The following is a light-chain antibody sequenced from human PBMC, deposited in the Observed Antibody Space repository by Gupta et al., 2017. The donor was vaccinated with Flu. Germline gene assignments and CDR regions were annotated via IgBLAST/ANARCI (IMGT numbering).Light chain of an antibody. CDR1: RSVLYSSNNKNY. J-gene: IGKJ2*01. Sequence: LGERATINCKTSRSVLYSSNNKNYLAWYQQKPGQPPKVLIYWASTRESGVPDRFSGSGYGTDFTLTISRRQAEDVAVYYCHQYYSYPPYTFGQGTKLEIK. CDR2: WAS. V-gene: IGKV4-1*01. CDR3: HQYYSYPPYT.